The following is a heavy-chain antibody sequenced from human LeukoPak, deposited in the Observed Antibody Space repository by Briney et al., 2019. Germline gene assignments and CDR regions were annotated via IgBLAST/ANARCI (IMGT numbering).Heavy chain of an antibody. CDR2: INPNSGGT. CDR3: ASMIYSSSGTAGAFDF. D-gene: IGHD6-13*01. CDR1: GYTFTGYY. Sequence: EASVKVSCKASGYTFTGYYLHWVRQAPGQGLEWMGWINPNSGGTNYAQKFQGRVTMTRDTSISTAYMELSRLRSDDTAVYYCASMIYSSSGTAGAFDFWGQGTMVTVSS. V-gene: IGHV1-2*02. J-gene: IGHJ3*01.